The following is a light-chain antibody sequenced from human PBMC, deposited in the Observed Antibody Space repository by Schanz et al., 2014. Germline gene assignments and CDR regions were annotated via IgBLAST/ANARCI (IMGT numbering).Light chain of an antibody. J-gene: IGLJ3*02. CDR2: SNN. V-gene: IGLV1-44*01. Sequence: QSVLTQPPSASGTPGQRVTISCSGSSSNIGSNTVNWYQQLPGTAPKLLIYSNNQRPSGIPDRFSGSKFGASASLAISGLQSEDEDDYYCAAWDDSLNGRVFGGGTKLTVL. CDR1: SSNIGSNT. CDR3: AAWDDSLNGRV.